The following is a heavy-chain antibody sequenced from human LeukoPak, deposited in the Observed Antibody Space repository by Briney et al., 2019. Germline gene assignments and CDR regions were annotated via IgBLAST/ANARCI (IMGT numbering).Heavy chain of an antibody. Sequence: ASVKVSCKASGYTFTSYGISWVRQAPGQGLEWMGWISAYNGNTNYAQKLQGRVTMTTDTPTSTAYMELRSLRSDDTAVYYCARGQEGYCSSTSCRTPLQFDYWGQGTLVTVSS. CDR3: ARGQEGYCSSTSCRTPLQFDY. V-gene: IGHV1-18*01. CDR2: ISAYNGNT. D-gene: IGHD2-2*01. CDR1: GYTFTSYG. J-gene: IGHJ4*02.